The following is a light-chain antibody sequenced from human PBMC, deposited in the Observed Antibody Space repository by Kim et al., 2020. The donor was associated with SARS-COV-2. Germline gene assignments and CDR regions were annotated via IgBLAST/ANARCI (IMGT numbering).Light chain of an antibody. V-gene: IGKV1-9*01. J-gene: IGKJ4*01. CDR3: QQLNSYPRT. CDR2: AAS. Sequence: ASVGDRVTITCRASQGIRSYLAWYQQKPGKAPNLLIYAASTLLSGVPSRFSGSGSGTEFTLTISSLQPEDFATYYCQQLNSYPRTFGGGTKVDIK. CDR1: QGIRSY.